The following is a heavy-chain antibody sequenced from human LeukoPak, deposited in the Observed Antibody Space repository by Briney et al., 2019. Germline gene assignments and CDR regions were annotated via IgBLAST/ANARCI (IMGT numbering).Heavy chain of an antibody. D-gene: IGHD1-26*01. CDR3: AKKYSTGLDP. CDR2: INGSGGST. Sequence: GGSLRLSCAASGFTFSSYAMSWVRQAPGKGLEWVSDINGSGGSTYYADSVKGRFTISRDNSKNTLYLQMNSLGAKDTAVYYCAKKYSTGLDPWGQGTLVTVSS. V-gene: IGHV3-23*01. J-gene: IGHJ5*02. CDR1: GFTFSSYA.